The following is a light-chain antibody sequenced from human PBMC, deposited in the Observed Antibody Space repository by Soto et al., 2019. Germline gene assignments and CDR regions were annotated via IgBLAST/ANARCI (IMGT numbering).Light chain of an antibody. CDR1: NIGIKS. CDR2: NDG. Sequence: SYELTQPPSVSVAPGQTARIPCGGNNIGIKSVHWYQQKPGQAPVLVVYNDGDRPSGIPDRFSGSNSGNTATLTVSRVEAGDEADYYWQVWDSSSDHYVFGTGTKVTVL. J-gene: IGLJ1*01. V-gene: IGLV3-21*02. CDR3: QVWDSSSDHYV.